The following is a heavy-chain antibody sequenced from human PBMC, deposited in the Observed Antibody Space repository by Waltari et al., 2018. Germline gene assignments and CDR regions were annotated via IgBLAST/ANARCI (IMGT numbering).Heavy chain of an antibody. V-gene: IGHV1-69-2*01. J-gene: IGHJ6*03. Sequence: EVQLVQSGAEVKKPGATVKISCKASGYTFTDYYMHWVQQAPGKGLEWMGRVDPEDGETIYAEKFQGRVTITADTSTDTAYMELSSLRSEDTAVYYCATGDCTNGVCSLYYYYMDVWGKGTTVTVSS. CDR3: ATGDCTNGVCSLYYYYMDV. CDR1: GYTFTDYY. CDR2: VDPEDGET. D-gene: IGHD2-8*01.